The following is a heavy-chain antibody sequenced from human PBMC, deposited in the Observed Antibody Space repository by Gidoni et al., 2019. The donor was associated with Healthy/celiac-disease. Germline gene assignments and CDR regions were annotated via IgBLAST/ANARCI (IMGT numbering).Heavy chain of an antibody. J-gene: IGHJ6*02. Sequence: PSRGLEWLGRTYYRSKWFNDYAVSVKSRMTINPDTSKNQFSLQLNSVTPEDTAVYYCARDRVVVVAATSIYYYYGMDVWGQGTTVTVSS. CDR2: TYYRSKWFN. D-gene: IGHD2-15*01. CDR3: ARDRVVVVAATSIYYYYGMDV. V-gene: IGHV6-1*01.